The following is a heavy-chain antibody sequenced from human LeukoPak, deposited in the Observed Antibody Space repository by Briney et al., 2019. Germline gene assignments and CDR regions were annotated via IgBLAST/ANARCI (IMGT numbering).Heavy chain of an antibody. D-gene: IGHD1-26*01. Sequence: PSETLSLTCTVSGGSISSYYWSWIRQPPGKGLEWIGYIYYSGSTNYNPSLKSRVTISVDTSKNQFSLKLSSVTAADTAVYYCARVEWEPSGSWFDPWGQGTLVTVSS. CDR1: GGSISSYY. CDR2: IYYSGST. J-gene: IGHJ5*02. V-gene: IGHV4-59*01. CDR3: ARVEWEPSGSWFDP.